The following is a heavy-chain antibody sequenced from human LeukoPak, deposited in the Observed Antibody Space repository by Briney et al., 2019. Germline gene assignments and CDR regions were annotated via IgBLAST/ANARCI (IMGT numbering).Heavy chain of an antibody. V-gene: IGHV1-69*13. CDR1: GYTFTGYY. Sequence: AASVKVSCKASGYTFTGYYMHWVRQAPGQGLEWMGGIIPIFGTANYAQKFQGRVTITADESTSTAYMELSSLRSEDTAVYYCASGLGRISYLGSSDYWGQGTLVTVSS. CDR3: ASGLGRISYLGSSDY. J-gene: IGHJ4*02. CDR2: IIPIFGTA. D-gene: IGHD3-10*01.